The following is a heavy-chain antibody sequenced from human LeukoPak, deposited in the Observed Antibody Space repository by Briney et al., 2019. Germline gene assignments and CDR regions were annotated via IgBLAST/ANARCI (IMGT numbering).Heavy chain of an antibody. J-gene: IGHJ4*02. V-gene: IGHV4-4*07. CDR3: ARSARVEPGTGYYFDS. D-gene: IGHD2-15*01. CDR1: GGSINGYF. CDR2: ILTNGNT. Sequence: SETLSLTCTVSGGSINGYFWSWMRQPAGKGLEWIGRILTNGNTDYNPSLNSRVTMSMDTSRDQFSLKLRSVSAADTAVYYCARSARVEPGTGYYFDSWGRGTLVTVSS.